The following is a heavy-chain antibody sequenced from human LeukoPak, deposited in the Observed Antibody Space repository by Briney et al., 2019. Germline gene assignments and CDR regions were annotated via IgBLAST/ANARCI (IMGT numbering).Heavy chain of an antibody. CDR3: AKQRDFWGGSFDY. V-gene: IGHV3-23*01. CDR1: GFTFSSYA. J-gene: IGHJ4*02. Sequence: GGSLRLSCAASGFTFSSYAMSWVRQAPGKGLNWVSAISGSGGSTYYADSVKGRFTLSRDNSKNTVHLQMNSLRAEDTAVYYCAKQRDFWGGSFDYWGQGTMVTVSS. CDR2: ISGSGGST. D-gene: IGHD3-3*01.